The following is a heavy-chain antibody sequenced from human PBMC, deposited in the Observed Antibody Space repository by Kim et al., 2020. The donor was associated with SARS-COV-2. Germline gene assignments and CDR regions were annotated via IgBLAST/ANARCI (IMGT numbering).Heavy chain of an antibody. CDR3: ARELNYGGNSERVRHKYNWFDP. CDR2: IYYSGST. V-gene: IGHV4-61*01. Sequence: SETLSLTCTVSGGSVSSGSYYWSWIRQPPGKGLEWIGYIYYSGSTNYNPSLKSRVTISVDTSKNQFSLKLSSVTAADTAVYYCARELNYGGNSERVRHKYNWFDPWGQGTLVTVSS. CDR1: GGSVSSGSYY. D-gene: IGHD4-17*01. J-gene: IGHJ5*02.